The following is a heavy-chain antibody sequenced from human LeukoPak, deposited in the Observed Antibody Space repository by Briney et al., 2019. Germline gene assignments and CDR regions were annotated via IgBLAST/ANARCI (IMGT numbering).Heavy chain of an antibody. J-gene: IGHJ4*02. Sequence: SETLSLTCAVYGGSFSGYYWSWIRQPAGKGLEWIGRIYTSGSTNYNPSLKSRVTMSVDTSKNQFSLKLSSVTAADTAVYYCARGNGIVLIDYFDYWGQGTLVTVSS. D-gene: IGHD2/OR15-2a*01. CDR2: IYTSGST. V-gene: IGHV4-59*10. CDR3: ARGNGIVLIDYFDY. CDR1: GGSFSGYY.